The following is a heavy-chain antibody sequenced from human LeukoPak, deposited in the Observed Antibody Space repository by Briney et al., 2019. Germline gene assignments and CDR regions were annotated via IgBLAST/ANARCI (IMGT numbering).Heavy chain of an antibody. CDR2: ISGSGGST. CDR1: GFTFSSYA. V-gene: IGHV3-23*01. J-gene: IGHJ4*02. Sequence: GGSLRLSCAASGFTFSSYAMSWVRQTPGKGLEWVSAISGSGGSTYYADSVKGRFTISRDNSKNTLFLQMNSLRVEDTAPYYCAKTTYYDFRSDYPEYYFDYWGQGTLVTVSS. CDR3: AKTTYYDFRSDYPEYYFDY. D-gene: IGHD3-3*01.